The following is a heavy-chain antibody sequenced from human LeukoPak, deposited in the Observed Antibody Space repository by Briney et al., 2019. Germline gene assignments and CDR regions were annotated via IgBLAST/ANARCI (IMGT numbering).Heavy chain of an antibody. D-gene: IGHD6-19*01. V-gene: IGHV3-21*04. J-gene: IGHJ4*02. Sequence: GGSLRLSCAASGFAFSNYSMNWVRQAPGKGLECVSSISDSGSYKYYADSVKGRFTISRDNAKNSLYLQMNSLRGEDTAVYYCARVGAVAGAIDYWGQGTLVTVSS. CDR3: ARVGAVAGAIDY. CDR1: GFAFSNYS. CDR2: ISDSGSYK.